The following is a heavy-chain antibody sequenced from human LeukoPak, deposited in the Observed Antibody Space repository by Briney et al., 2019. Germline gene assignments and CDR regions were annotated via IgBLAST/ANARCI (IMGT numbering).Heavy chain of an antibody. CDR2: GST. D-gene: IGHD1-26*01. V-gene: IGHV4-59*08. Sequence: SETLSLTCTVSGGSTSGYYWSWIRQPPGKGLECSGSTNYNPSLKSRVTISVDTSKNQFSLKLSSVSAADTAVYYCARHPGIRYSGSYVDYWGQGTLVTVSS. J-gene: IGHJ4*02. CDR3: ARHPGIRYSGSYVDY. CDR1: GGSTSGYY.